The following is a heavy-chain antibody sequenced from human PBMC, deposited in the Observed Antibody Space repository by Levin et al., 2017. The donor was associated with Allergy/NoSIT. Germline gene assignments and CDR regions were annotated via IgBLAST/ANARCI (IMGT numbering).Heavy chain of an antibody. CDR3: AREGAAKFDL. J-gene: IGHJ4*02. V-gene: IGHV4-61*01. CDR2: IFYSGTT. Sequence: PSETLSLTCAVSGGSVSVTNYYWSWIRQPPGKGLEWIGYIFYSGTTSYNPSLRSRVTISLDTSKSQFSLKLTSVIAADTAIYYCAREGAAKFDLWGQGTLVTVSS. D-gene: IGHD6-25*01. CDR1: GGSVSVTNYY.